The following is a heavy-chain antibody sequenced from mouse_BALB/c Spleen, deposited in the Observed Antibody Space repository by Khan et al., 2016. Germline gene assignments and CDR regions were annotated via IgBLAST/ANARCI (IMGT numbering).Heavy chain of an antibody. J-gene: IGHJ4*01. V-gene: IGHV1-15*01. Sequence: QVQLQQSGAELVRPGASVTLSCKASGYTFTDYEMHWVKQTPVHGLEWIGAIDPETGGTAYNQKFKGKATLTADKSSSTAYMELRSLTSEDSAVYYCTKKFYWSHRTSLTVSS. CDR2: IDPETGGT. CDR1: GYTFTDYE. CDR3: TKKFY.